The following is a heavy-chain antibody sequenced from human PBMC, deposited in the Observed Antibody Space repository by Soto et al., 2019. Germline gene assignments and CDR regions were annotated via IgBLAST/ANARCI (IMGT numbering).Heavy chain of an antibody. CDR1: GFTFNNYA. J-gene: IGHJ6*03. Sequence: PGGSLRLSCAASGFTFNNYAMHWVRQAPGKGLEWVAVIWYDGSNKYYADSVKGRFTISRDNSKNILYLQMNSLRAEDTAIYYCARDYCSGGRCYSFYYYYYMDVWGKGTTVTVSS. CDR2: IWYDGSNK. CDR3: ARDYCSGGRCYSFYYYYYMDV. D-gene: IGHD2-15*01. V-gene: IGHV3-33*01.